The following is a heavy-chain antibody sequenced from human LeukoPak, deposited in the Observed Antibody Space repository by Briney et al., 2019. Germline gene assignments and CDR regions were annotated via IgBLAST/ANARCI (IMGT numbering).Heavy chain of an antibody. CDR3: ARGGGNTYGDVHY. V-gene: IGHV1-2*02. CDR2: PNPNSGGT. D-gene: IGHD5-18*01. Sequence: ASVKVSCKASGYTFTGYYMHWVRQAPGQGLEWMGWPNPNSGGTNYAQMFQGRVTMSRDASISTAYMELSRLTSDDTAVFYCARGGGNTYGDVHYWGQGTLVTVSS. J-gene: IGHJ4*02. CDR1: GYTFTGYY.